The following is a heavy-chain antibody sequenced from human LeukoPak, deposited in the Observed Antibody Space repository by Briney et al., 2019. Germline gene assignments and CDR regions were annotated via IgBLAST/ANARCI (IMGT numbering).Heavy chain of an antibody. CDR3: ARGPRYSFY. CDR2: IYIDGTT. J-gene: IGHJ4*02. CDR1: GFIVSHNY. Sequence: GGSLRLSFAASGFIVSHNYMTWVRQAPGKGLEWISVIYIDGTTYYADSVKGRFTISRDQANNTLYLQMNTLRDEDTAVYYCARGPRYSFYWGQGTLVSVSS. V-gene: IGHV3-53*01. D-gene: IGHD6-13*01.